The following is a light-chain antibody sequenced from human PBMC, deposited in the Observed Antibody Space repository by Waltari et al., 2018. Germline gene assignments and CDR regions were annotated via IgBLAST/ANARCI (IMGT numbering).Light chain of an antibody. CDR1: QDLLYDDGKSY. V-gene: IGKV2-29*02. J-gene: IGKJ2*03. CDR3: MQAINLYS. CDR2: EVS. Sequence: DVVMTQTPLSLSVTLGQPASFSCRSSQDLLYDDGKSYLFWFLQKPGQSPQPLMYEVSSRCSGVPERFSGSGSGTEFTLTISRVEAEDVGVYYCMQAINLYSFGQGTKLEIK.